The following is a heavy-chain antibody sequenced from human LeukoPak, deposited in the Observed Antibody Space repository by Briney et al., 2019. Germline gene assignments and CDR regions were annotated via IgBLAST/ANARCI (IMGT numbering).Heavy chain of an antibody. J-gene: IGHJ6*03. Sequence: ASVKVSCKASGGTFSSYAISWVRQAPGQGLEWMGGIIPIFGTANYAQKFQGRVTITADESTSTAYMELSSLRSEDTAVYYCASGISGWGMTYYYYMDVWGKGTTVTISS. V-gene: IGHV1-69*13. D-gene: IGHD6-19*01. CDR3: ASGISGWGMTYYYYMDV. CDR2: IIPIFGTA. CDR1: GGTFSSYA.